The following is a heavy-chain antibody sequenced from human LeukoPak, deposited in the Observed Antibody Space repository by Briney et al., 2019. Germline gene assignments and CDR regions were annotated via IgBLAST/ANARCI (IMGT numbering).Heavy chain of an antibody. J-gene: IGHJ5*02. Sequence: GGSLRLSCAVSGFTLSNYWMHWVRQAPGKGPVWVSHINNAGSSTTYADSVKGRFTVSKDNAKNTLYLQMNSLRAEDTAVYYCTRDVYRGFDPWGQGTLVTVSS. CDR1: GFTLSNYW. CDR3: TRDVYRGFDP. V-gene: IGHV3-74*01. CDR2: INNAGSST.